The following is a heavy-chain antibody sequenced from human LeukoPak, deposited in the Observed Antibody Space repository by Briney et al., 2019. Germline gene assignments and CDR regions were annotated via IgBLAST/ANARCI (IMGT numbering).Heavy chain of an antibody. CDR1: GGSISSSSYF. CDR3: ARHRSTGFEY. D-gene: IGHD5/OR15-5a*01. J-gene: IGHJ4*02. CDR2: IYYSGST. V-gene: IGHV4-61*05. Sequence: SETLSLTCTVSGGSISSSSYFWGWIRQPPGKGLEWIGYIYYSGSTNYNPSLKSRVTISVDTSKNQFSLKLSSVTAADTAVYHCARHRSTGFEYWGQGTLVTVSS.